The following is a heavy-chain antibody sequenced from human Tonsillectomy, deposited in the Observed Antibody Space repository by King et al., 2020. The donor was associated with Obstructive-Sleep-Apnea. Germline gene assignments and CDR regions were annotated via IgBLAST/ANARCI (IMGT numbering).Heavy chain of an antibody. J-gene: IGHJ6*02. V-gene: IGHV1-69*01. Sequence: VQLVQSGAEVKKPGSAVKVSCKASGGSLSNYAVSWVRQAPGQGLEWMGGIIPLFGIANYAQSFQDRGTITADESTSTAYLELSSLRSGDTAIYYCARAGTVTHNHHFGMDVWGQGTTVTVS. CDR2: IIPLFGIA. CDR1: GGSLSNYA. D-gene: IGHD4-17*01. CDR3: ARAGTVTHNHHFGMDV.